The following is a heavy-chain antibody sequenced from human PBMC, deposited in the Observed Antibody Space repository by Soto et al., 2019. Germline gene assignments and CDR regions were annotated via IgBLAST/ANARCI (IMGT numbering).Heavy chain of an antibody. J-gene: IGHJ5*02. CDR2: IYPDNSDT. D-gene: IGHD1-26*01. CDR1: GYSFTSYW. CDR3: ARHAAQGYGGNSHNWLDP. V-gene: IGHV5-51*01. Sequence: PGESLKISCKASGYSFTSYWIAWVRQIPGKGLEWMGIIYPDNSDTRYSPSFQGRVTISADKSINTAYLQWSSLKASDTAIYYCARHAAQGYGGNSHNWLDPWGQGTLVTVS.